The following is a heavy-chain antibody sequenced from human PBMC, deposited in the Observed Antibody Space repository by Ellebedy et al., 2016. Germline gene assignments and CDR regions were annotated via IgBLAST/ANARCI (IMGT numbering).Heavy chain of an antibody. CDR3: ARDFNSGYDYGGDMNDY. V-gene: IGHV7-4-1*02. CDR2: INTNTGNP. Sequence: ASVKVSCKASGYTFTSYAMNWVRQAPGQGLEWMGWINTNTGNPTYAQGFTGRFVFSLDTSVSTAYLQISSLKAEDTAVYYCARDFNSGYDYGGDMNDYWGQGTLVTVSS. J-gene: IGHJ4*02. D-gene: IGHD5-12*01. CDR1: GYTFTSYA.